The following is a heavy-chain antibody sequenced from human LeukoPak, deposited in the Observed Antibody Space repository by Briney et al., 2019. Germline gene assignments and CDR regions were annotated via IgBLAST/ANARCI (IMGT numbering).Heavy chain of an antibody. Sequence: ASVKVSCKASGYTFTSYGISWVRQAPGQGLEWMGWISAYNGNTNYAQKLQGRVTMTTDTSTSTAYMELRSLRSDDTAVYYCARTSSTSPLGYYYYMDVWGKGTTVTVSS. J-gene: IGHJ6*03. CDR1: GYTFTSYG. CDR2: ISAYNGNT. V-gene: IGHV1-18*01. CDR3: ARTSSTSPLGYYYYMDV. D-gene: IGHD2-2*01.